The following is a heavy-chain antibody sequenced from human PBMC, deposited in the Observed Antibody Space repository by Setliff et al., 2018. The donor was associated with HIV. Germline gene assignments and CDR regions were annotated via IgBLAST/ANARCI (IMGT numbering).Heavy chain of an antibody. J-gene: IGHJ4*02. V-gene: IGHV1-18*01. CDR1: GYTFSDYD. D-gene: IGHD2-15*01. CDR3: AREHSSTWPYFDF. Sequence: GASVKVSCKASGYTFSDYDVAWVRQAPGQGLEWMGWISGYSGHTSYAPKIQGRVTMTTDTSTSTAYMELRSLRSDDTAVYFCAREHSSTWPYFDFWGQGTLVTVSS. CDR2: ISGYSGHT.